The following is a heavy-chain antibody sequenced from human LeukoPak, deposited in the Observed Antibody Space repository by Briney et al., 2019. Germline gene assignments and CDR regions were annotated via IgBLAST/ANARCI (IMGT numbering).Heavy chain of an antibody. V-gene: IGHV3-74*01. Sequence: GGSLRLSCAASRFIFTNYWIHWVRQAPGRGLVWVSHVNNDGSATSYADSVKGRFTISRDSAKNTVYLHMNSLRVEDTAVYYCTSFFETNWGQGTLVTVSS. CDR2: VNNDGSAT. J-gene: IGHJ4*02. CDR1: RFIFTNYW. CDR3: TSFFETN. D-gene: IGHD2/OR15-2a*01.